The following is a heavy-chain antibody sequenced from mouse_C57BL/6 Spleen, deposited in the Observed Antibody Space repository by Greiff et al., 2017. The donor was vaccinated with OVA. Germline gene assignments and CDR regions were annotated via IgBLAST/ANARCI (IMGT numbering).Heavy chain of an antibody. D-gene: IGHD1-1*01. J-gene: IGHJ4*01. CDR3: ARMGSYYGSSGAMDY. CDR2: INPGSGGT. V-gene: IGHV1-54*01. Sequence: QVQLQQSGAELVRPGTSVKVSCKASGYAFTNYLIEWVKQRPGQGLEWIGVINPGSGGTNYNEKFKGKATLTADKSSSTAYMQLSSLTSEDSAVYFCARMGSYYGSSGAMDYWGQGTSVTVSS. CDR1: GYAFTNYL.